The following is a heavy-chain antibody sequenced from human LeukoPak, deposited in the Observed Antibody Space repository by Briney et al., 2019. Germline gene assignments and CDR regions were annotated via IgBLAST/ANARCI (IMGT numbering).Heavy chain of an antibody. CDR3: ARFHSSSWYGGWFDP. Sequence: SETLSLTCTVSGGSISSYYWSWIRQPPGKGLEWIGYIYYSGSTNYNPSLKSRVTISVDTSKNQFSLKLSSVTAADTAVYYCARFHSSSWYGGWFDPWGQGTLVTVSS. CDR1: GGSISSYY. D-gene: IGHD6-13*01. V-gene: IGHV4-59*08. J-gene: IGHJ5*02. CDR2: IYYSGST.